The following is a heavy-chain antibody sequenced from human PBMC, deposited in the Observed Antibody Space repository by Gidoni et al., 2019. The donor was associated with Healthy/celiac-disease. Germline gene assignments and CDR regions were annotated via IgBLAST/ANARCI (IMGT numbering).Heavy chain of an antibody. V-gene: IGHV3-21*01. D-gene: IGHD5-18*01. CDR3: ARDTWIQLWSVTYYYYYGMDV. Sequence: EVQLVESGGGLVKPGGSLRLSGPPPGFTFSSLSINWVRQVPGKGVGWVPSISSSSSYIYYADSVKGRFTISRDNAKNSLYLQMNSLRAEETAVYYCARDTWIQLWSVTYYYYYGMDVWGQGTTVTVSS. CDR1: GFTFSSLS. CDR2: ISSSSSYI. J-gene: IGHJ6*02.